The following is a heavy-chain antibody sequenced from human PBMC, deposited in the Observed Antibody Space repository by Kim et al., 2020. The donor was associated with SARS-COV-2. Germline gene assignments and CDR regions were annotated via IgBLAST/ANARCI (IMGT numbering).Heavy chain of an antibody. CDR3: AILDRFLEWLSIPRYYYYGMDV. CDR1: GFTFSSYG. J-gene: IGHJ6*02. D-gene: IGHD3-3*01. Sequence: GGSLRLSCAASGFTFSSYGMHWVRQAPGKGLEWVAVISYDGSNKYYADSVKGRFTISRDNSKNTLYLQMNSLRAEDTAVYYCAILDRFLEWLSIPRYYYYGMDVWGQGTTVTVSS. V-gene: IGHV3-30*03. CDR2: ISYDGSNK.